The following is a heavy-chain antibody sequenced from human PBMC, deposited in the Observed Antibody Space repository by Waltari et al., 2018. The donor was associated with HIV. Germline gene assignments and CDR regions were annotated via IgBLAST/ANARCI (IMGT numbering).Heavy chain of an antibody. CDR3: VKEHQYSHTWYSYYGMDV. CDR2: ISGSAYST. D-gene: IGHD6-13*01. V-gene: IGHV3-23*01. Sequence: EVQLLESGGGLVQPGGSLRLSCAASGFTFSNYAMSWVSQAPGKGLEWVSAISGSAYSTYYAESVKGRFTISRDNSKNKLYLQMNSLRAEDTAVYFCVKEHQYSHTWYSYYGMDVWGQGTTVTVSS. J-gene: IGHJ6*02. CDR1: GFTFSNYA.